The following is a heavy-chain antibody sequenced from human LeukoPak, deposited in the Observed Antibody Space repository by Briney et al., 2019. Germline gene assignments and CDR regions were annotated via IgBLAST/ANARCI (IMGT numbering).Heavy chain of an antibody. CDR1: GGSISSGSYY. D-gene: IGHD3-10*01. Sequence: SETLSLTCTVSGGSISSGSYYWSWIRQPAGKGLEWIGRIYTSGSTNYNPSLKSRVTISVDTSKNQFSLKLSSVTAADTAVYYCAMGGITMVRGVTITFDYWGQGTLVTASS. J-gene: IGHJ4*02. V-gene: IGHV4-61*02. CDR3: AMGGITMVRGVTITFDY. CDR2: IYTSGST.